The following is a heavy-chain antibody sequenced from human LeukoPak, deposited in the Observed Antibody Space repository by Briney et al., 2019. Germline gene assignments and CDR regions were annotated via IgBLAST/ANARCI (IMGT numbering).Heavy chain of an antibody. CDR2: ISGSGGST. D-gene: IGHD2-21*02. Sequence: GGSLRLSCAASGFTFSSYAMSWVRQAPGKGLEWVSAISGSGGSTYYADFVKGRFTISRDNSKNTLYLQMNSLRAEDTAVYYCAKDRHIVVVTALDYWGQGTLVTVSS. V-gene: IGHV3-23*01. CDR1: GFTFSSYA. CDR3: AKDRHIVVVTALDY. J-gene: IGHJ4*02.